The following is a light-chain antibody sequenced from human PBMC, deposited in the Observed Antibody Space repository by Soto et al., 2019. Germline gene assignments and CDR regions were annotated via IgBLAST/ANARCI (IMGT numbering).Light chain of an antibody. J-gene: IGKJ3*01. CDR1: QSISSY. V-gene: IGKV1-39*01. Sequence: DIQMTQSPSSLSASVGDRVTITCRASQSISSYLNWYQQKPGKAPKLLIYAASSLQSGVPSWFSGSGSGTDFTLTISSLQPEDFATYYCQQSYSTPCTFGPGTKVDIK. CDR3: QQSYSTPCT. CDR2: AAS.